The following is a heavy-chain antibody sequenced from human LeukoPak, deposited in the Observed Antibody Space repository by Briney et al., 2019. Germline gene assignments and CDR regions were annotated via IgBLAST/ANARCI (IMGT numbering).Heavy chain of an antibody. CDR3: AVLGYCSGGSCYPFDY. J-gene: IGHJ4*02. CDR1: GYTFTSYD. CDR2: MNPNSGNT. V-gene: IGHV1-8*01. Sequence: ASVKVSCKASGYTFTSYDINWVRQATGQGLEWMGWMNPNSGNTGYAQKFQGRVTMTRNTSISTAYMELSSLRSEDTAVYYCAVLGYCSGGSCYPFDYWGQGTLVTVSS. D-gene: IGHD2-15*01.